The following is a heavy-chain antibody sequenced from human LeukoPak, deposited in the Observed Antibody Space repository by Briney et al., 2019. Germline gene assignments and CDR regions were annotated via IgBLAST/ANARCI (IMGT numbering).Heavy chain of an antibody. CDR3: ASYSGYDSLFDY. Sequence: PGGSLRLSCAASRFTFSDYYMSWIRQAPGKGLEWVSYISSSGSTIYYADSVKGRFTISRDNAKNSLYLQMNSLRAEDTAVYYCASYSGYDSLFDYWGQGTLVTVSS. J-gene: IGHJ4*02. D-gene: IGHD5-12*01. CDR1: RFTFSDYY. V-gene: IGHV3-11*01. CDR2: ISSSGSTI.